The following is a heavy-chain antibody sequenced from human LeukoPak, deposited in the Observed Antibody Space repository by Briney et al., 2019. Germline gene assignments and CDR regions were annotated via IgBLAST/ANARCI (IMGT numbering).Heavy chain of an antibody. CDR2: INVGTRT. CDR3: ARDGPDDSGEFYYSYNGLDV. CDR1: GFTFTSYW. Sequence: PGGSLRLSCATSGFTFTSYWMHWVRHAPGKGLVWVARINVGTRTSYADSVKGRFTISRDNGKNTVYLQMNSLRAEDTGVYYCARDGPDDSGEFYYSYNGLDVWGQGTTVTVSS. V-gene: IGHV3-74*01. D-gene: IGHD3-22*01. J-gene: IGHJ6*02.